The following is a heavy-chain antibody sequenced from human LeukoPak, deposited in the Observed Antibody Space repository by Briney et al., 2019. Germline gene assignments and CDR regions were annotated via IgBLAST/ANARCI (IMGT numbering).Heavy chain of an antibody. J-gene: IGHJ6*02. CDR2: IIPIFGTA. CDR1: GGTFSSYA. CDR3: AGDPRSEGAYLDYYYGMDV. D-gene: IGHD2/OR15-2a*01. V-gene: IGHV1-69*13. Sequence: GASVKVSCKASGGTFSSYAISWVRQAPGQGLEWMGGIIPIFGTANYAQKFQGRATITADESTSTAYMELSSLRSEDTAVYYCAGDPRSEGAYLDYYYGMDVWGQGTTVTVSS.